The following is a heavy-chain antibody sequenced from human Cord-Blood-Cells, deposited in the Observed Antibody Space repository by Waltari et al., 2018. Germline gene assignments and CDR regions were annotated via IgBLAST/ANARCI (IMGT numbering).Heavy chain of an antibody. D-gene: IGHD1-1*01. CDR2: IIPILGIA. CDR1: GGTFSSYA. J-gene: IGHJ3*02. CDR3: ARELEKLEPPIDAFDI. Sequence: QVQLVQSGAEVKKPGSSVKVSCKASGGTFSSYAISWVRQAPGQGLEWMGRIIPILGIANYAQKFQGRVTITADKSTSTAYMELSSLRSEDTAVYYCARELEKLEPPIDAFDIWGQGTMVTVSS. V-gene: IGHV1-69*09.